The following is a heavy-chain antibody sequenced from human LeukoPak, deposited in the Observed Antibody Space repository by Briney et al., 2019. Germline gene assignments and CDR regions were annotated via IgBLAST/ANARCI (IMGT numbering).Heavy chain of an antibody. CDR2: ISGSGGST. Sequence: GGSLRLSCAASGFTFSSYAMSWVRQAPGKGLEWVSAISGSGGSTYYADSVKGRFTISRDNSKNTLYLQMNSLRAEDTAVYYCAKDRSRGVALRGDAFDIWGQGTMVTVSS. D-gene: IGHD3-10*01. CDR3: AKDRSRGVALRGDAFDI. V-gene: IGHV3-23*01. CDR1: GFTFSSYA. J-gene: IGHJ3*02.